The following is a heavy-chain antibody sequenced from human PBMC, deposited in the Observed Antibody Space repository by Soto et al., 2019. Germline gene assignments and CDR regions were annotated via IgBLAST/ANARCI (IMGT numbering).Heavy chain of an antibody. D-gene: IGHD4-17*01. CDR1: GFTFDDYA. Sequence: EVQLVESGGGLVQPGRSLRLSCAASGFTFDDYAMHWVRQAPGKGLEWVSGISWNSGSIGYADSVKGRFTISRDNAKNSLSLQMNSLRAEDTALYYCAKWDDYGDSKEAFDIWGQGTMVTVSS. V-gene: IGHV3-9*01. J-gene: IGHJ3*02. CDR2: ISWNSGSI. CDR3: AKWDDYGDSKEAFDI.